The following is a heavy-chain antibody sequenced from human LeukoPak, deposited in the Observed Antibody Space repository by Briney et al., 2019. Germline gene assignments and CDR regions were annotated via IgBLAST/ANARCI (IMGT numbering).Heavy chain of an antibody. CDR3: ARDQPTRIAVAARGYWYFDL. CDR2: ISGSGGST. CDR1: GFTVSSNY. V-gene: IGHV3-23*01. D-gene: IGHD6-19*01. J-gene: IGHJ2*01. Sequence: PTGGSLRLSCAASGFTVSSNYMSWVRQAPGKGLEWVSAISGSGGSTYYADSVKGRFTISRDNAKNSLYLQMNSLRAEDTAVYYCARDQPTRIAVAARGYWYFDLWGRGTLVTVSS.